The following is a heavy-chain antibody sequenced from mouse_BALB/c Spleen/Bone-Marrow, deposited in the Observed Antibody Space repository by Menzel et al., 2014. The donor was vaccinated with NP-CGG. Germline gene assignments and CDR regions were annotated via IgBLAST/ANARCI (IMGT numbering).Heavy chain of an antibody. CDR1: GYSFTAYN. CDR3: ARWDWDGYAMDY. D-gene: IGHD4-1*01. Sequence: EVQLQQSGPELVKPGASMKISCKASGYSFTAYNMNWVKQSHGKNLEWIGLINPYNGGTSYNQKFKGKATLTVDKSSSTAYMELISLTSEDSAVYYRARWDWDGYAMDYWGQGTSVTVSS. CDR2: INPYNGGT. V-gene: IGHV1S135*01. J-gene: IGHJ4*01.